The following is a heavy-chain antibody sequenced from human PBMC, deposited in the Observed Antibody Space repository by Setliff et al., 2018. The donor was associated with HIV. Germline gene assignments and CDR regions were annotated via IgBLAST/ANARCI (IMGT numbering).Heavy chain of an antibody. D-gene: IGHD3-22*01. V-gene: IGHV1-2*06. CDR3: ARTMYYDSSGDLISYYHHMDV. CDR1: GYTFTDYF. Sequence: GASVKVSCKTSGYTFTDYFLHWVRQAPGQGLEWMGQINPRSGVTKYAQTFQGRVTMNRDTSLSTVHMELNSLRSDDTAVYYCARTMYYDSSGDLISYYHHMDVWGKGTTVTVSS. J-gene: IGHJ6*03. CDR2: INPRSGVT.